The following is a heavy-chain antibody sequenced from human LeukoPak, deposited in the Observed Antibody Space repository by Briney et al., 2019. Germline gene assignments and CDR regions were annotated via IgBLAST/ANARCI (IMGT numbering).Heavy chain of an antibody. CDR2: IIPVLGVS. Sequence: ASVKVSCKVSGYTLTELSMHWVRQAPGKGLEWMGRIIPVLGVSNFAQKFQGRVTITAEKSTNTAHMELSRLESGDTAVYYCTREGVYAPDPSSYHRDAFDIWGQGTELIVSS. V-gene: IGHV1-24*01. CDR3: TREGVYAPDPSSYHRDAFDI. D-gene: IGHD3-16*02. CDR1: GYTLTELS. J-gene: IGHJ3*02.